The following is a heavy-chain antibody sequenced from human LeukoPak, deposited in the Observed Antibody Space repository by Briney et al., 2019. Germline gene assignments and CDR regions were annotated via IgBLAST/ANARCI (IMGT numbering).Heavy chain of an antibody. CDR1: GFTFSSYG. Sequence: PGGSLRLSCAASGFTFSSYGMHWVRQAPGKGLEWVAVISYDGSNKSYGDSVKGRFTISRDNSKNTLYLQMNSLRAEDTAVYCCAKDASPTVTTAYWYFDRWGRGTLVTVSS. J-gene: IGHJ2*01. CDR3: AKDASPTVTTAYWYFDR. D-gene: IGHD4-17*01. CDR2: ISYDGSNK. V-gene: IGHV3-30*18.